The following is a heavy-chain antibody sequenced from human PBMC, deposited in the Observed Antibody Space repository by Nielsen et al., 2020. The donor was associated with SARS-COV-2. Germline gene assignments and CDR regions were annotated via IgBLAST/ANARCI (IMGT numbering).Heavy chain of an antibody. Sequence: GGSLRLSCSASGFTFSSTWMDWVRQAPGQGLVWVSRINPSGSGTTYADFVKGRFTISRDNAKNSLYLQMNSLRAEDTAVYYCARNSYGSWGYYGMDVWGQGTTVTVSS. J-gene: IGHJ6*02. D-gene: IGHD5-18*01. CDR3: ARNSYGSWGYYGMDV. CDR1: GFTFSSTW. CDR2: INPSGSGT. V-gene: IGHV3-74*01.